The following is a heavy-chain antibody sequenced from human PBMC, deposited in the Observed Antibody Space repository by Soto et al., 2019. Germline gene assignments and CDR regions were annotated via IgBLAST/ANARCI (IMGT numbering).Heavy chain of an antibody. CDR1: GDSVNSDNYY. V-gene: IGHV4-30-4*01. CDR3: VRHREVAGLDE. D-gene: IGHD6-19*01. CDR2: IYFSGST. J-gene: IGHJ4*02. Sequence: PSETLSLTCDVFGDSVNSDNYYWTWIRQPPGKDLEWIGNIYFSGSTYYNPSLNSRVTLSIDTSKNHFSLKLTSVTAADTAMYYCVRHREVAGLDEWGQGLLVSVSS.